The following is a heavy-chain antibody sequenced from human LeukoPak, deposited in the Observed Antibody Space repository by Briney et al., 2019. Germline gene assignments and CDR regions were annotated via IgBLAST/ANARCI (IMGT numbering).Heavy chain of an antibody. CDR1: GFSLSTSGVG. J-gene: IGHJ5*02. V-gene: IGHV2-5*02. CDR2: IYWDDDK. D-gene: IGHD6-13*01. CDR3: AHVKRSSSNWHSSWFDP. Sequence: SGPTLVKPTQTLTLTCTFSGFSLSTSGVGVGWIRQPPGKALEWLALIYWDDDKRYSPSLKSRLTITKDTSKNQVVLTMTNVDPVDTATYYCAHVKRSSSNWHSSWFDPWGQGTLVIVSS.